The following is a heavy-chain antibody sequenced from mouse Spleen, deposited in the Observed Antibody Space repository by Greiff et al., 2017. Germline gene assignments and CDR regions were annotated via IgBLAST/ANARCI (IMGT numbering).Heavy chain of an antibody. CDR2: IDPETGGT. J-gene: IGHJ3*01. CDR3: TRDSSGYVWFAY. CDR1: GYTFTDYE. Sequence: VNVVESGAELVRPGASVTLSCKASGYTFTDYEMHWVKQTPVHGLEWIGAIDPETGGTAYNQKFKGKATLTADKSSSTAYMELRSLTSEDSAVYYCTRDSSGYVWFAYWGQGTLVTVSA. D-gene: IGHD3-2*01. V-gene: IGHV1-15*01.